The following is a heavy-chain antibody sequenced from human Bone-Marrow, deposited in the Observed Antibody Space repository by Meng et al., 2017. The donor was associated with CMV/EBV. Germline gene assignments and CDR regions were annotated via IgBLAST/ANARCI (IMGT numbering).Heavy chain of an antibody. CDR2: IYYSGST. D-gene: IGHD6-6*01. CDR3: ARTNNRFEYSSSGAGMDV. Sequence: SETLSLTCTVSGGSISSYYWSWIRQPPGKGLEWIGYIYYSGSTSYNPSLKSRVTISVDTSKNQFSLKLSSVTAADTAVYYCARTNNRFEYSSSGAGMDVWGQGTTFTVSS. J-gene: IGHJ6*02. V-gene: IGHV4-59*01. CDR1: GGSISSYY.